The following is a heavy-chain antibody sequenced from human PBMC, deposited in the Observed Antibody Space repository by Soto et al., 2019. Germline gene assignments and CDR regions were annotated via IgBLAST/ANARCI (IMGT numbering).Heavy chain of an antibody. V-gene: IGHV1-69*01. Sequence: QVQLVQSGAEVKKPGSSVKVSCKASGDAFTNYIFDWVRQAPGQGLEWMGGIIPMFGTPKYAQTFQDRVTISADVSTGTDYLELTSPRFDETAVYYGARGRDQPPVGLYFDSWGEGTRVTVSS. CDR3: ARGRDQPPVGLYFDS. CDR2: IIPMFGTP. J-gene: IGHJ4*02. D-gene: IGHD1-26*01. CDR1: GDAFTNYI.